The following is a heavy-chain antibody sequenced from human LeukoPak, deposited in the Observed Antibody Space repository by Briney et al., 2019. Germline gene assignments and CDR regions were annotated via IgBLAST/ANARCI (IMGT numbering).Heavy chain of an antibody. V-gene: IGHV3-23*01. J-gene: IGHJ4*02. CDR2: ISGSGGST. CDR1: GFTFSSYA. Sequence: GGSLRLSCAASGFTFSSYAMSWVRQAPGKGLEWVSAISGSGGSTYYADSVKGRFTISRDNSKNTLYLQMNSLRAEGTAVYYCAKDSGSYFNLFDYWGQGALVTVSS. CDR3: AKDSGSYFNLFDY. D-gene: IGHD1-26*01.